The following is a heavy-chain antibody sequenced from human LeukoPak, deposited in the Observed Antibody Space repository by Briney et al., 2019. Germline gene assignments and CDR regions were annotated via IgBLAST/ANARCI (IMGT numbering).Heavy chain of an antibody. CDR1: GVSISSYA. D-gene: IGHD2-2*01. J-gene: IGHJ6*03. CDR2: INGSGVST. V-gene: IGHV3-23*01. Sequence: PGGSLRLSCEASGVSISSYAMSWVRQAPGKGLEWVSGINGSGVSTYYADSVKGRFTISRDNSKNTLYLQINSLRAEDTAVYYCAKGPPSITAKGYYMDVWGKGTTVTVSS. CDR3: AKGPPSITAKGYYMDV.